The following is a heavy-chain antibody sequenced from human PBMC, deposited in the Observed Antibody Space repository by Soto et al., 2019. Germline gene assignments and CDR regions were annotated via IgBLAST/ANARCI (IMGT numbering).Heavy chain of an antibody. CDR2: IYSGGST. Sequence: GGSLRLSCAASGFTVSSNYMSWVRQAPGKGLEWVSVIYSGGSTYYADSVKGRFTISRDNSKNTLYLQMNSLRAEDTAVYYCARGQYDILTGYPFYSYYGMDVWGQGTTVTVSS. J-gene: IGHJ6*02. CDR3: ARGQYDILTGYPFYSYYGMDV. D-gene: IGHD3-9*01. V-gene: IGHV3-53*01. CDR1: GFTVSSNY.